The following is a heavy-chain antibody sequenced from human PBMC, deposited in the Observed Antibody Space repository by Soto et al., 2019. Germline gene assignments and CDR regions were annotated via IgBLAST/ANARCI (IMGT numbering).Heavy chain of an antibody. CDR2: IYPGDSAT. CDR1: GYSFTSYW. CDR3: ARSGRFGELLKRPYYYYGMDV. V-gene: IGHV5-51*01. Sequence: PGESLKISCKGSGYSFTSYWIGWVRQMPGKGLEWMGIIYPGDSATRYSPSFQGQVTISADKSISTAYLQWSSLKASDTAMYYCARSGRFGELLKRPYYYYGMDVWGQGTTVTVSS. J-gene: IGHJ6*02. D-gene: IGHD3-10*01.